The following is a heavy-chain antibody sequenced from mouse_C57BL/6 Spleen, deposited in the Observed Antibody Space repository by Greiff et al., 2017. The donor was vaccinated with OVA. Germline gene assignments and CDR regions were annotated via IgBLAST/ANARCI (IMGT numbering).Heavy chain of an antibody. Sequence: EVQLVESGGGLVQPGGSLKLSCAASGFTFSDYGMAWVRQAPRKGPEWVAFISNLAYSIYYADPVTGRFTISRENAKNTLYLEMSSLRSEDTAMYYCARQVTTDWYFDVWGTGTTVTVSS. CDR3: ARQVTTDWYFDV. CDR2: ISNLAYSI. D-gene: IGHD2-2*01. J-gene: IGHJ1*03. V-gene: IGHV5-15*01. CDR1: GFTFSDYG.